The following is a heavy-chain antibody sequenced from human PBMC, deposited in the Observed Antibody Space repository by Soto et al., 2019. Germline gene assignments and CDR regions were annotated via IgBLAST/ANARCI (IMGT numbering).Heavy chain of an antibody. J-gene: IGHJ4*02. CDR2: LYYRGST. V-gene: IGHV4-59*01. CDR1: GDSSSSYY. Sequence: KPSETLSLTCTVSGDSSSSYYWRWVRQPPGKRLEWIGYLYYRGSTNYNPSLKSRVTISIDTSKSQFSLKLRSVTAADTAIYYCARSSAPYYVDYWGQGTLVTVSS. D-gene: IGHD3-10*01. CDR3: ARSSAPYYVDY.